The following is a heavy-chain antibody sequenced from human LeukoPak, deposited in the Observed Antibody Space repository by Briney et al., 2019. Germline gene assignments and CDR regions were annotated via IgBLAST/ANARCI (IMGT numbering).Heavy chain of an antibody. Sequence: GGSLRLSCAASGFTFSSYAMSWVRQAPGKGLEWVSAISGSGGSTYYADSAKGRFTISRDNSKNTLYLQMNSLRAEDTAVYYCARITLRYFDWLRNWFDPWGQGTLVTVSS. CDR3: ARITLRYFDWLRNWFDP. V-gene: IGHV3-23*01. CDR2: ISGSGGST. CDR1: GFTFSSYA. D-gene: IGHD3-9*01. J-gene: IGHJ5*02.